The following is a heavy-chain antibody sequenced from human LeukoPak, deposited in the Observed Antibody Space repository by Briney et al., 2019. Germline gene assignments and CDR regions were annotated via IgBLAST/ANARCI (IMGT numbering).Heavy chain of an antibody. CDR1: GGSISNNY. Sequence: SETLSLTCTVSGGSISNNYWSWFRQPPGKGLEWIGYIYYSGSTSYNPSLKSRVTISVDTSKSQFSLKLSSVTAADMAVYYCASHKGFWGQGTLVTVSS. J-gene: IGHJ4*02. V-gene: IGHV4-59*01. CDR2: IYYSGST. CDR3: ASHKGF.